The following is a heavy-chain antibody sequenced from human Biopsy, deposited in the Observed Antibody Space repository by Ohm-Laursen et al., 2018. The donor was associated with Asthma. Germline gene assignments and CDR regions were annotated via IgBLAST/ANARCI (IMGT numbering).Heavy chain of an antibody. CDR1: GFSFDNYF. J-gene: IGHJ4*02. V-gene: IGHV1-46*02. Sequence: ASVKVSCKASGFSFDNYFMHWVRQAPGQGLEWMGIINPSGAGTRYAEKFRGRLIVTRDASTRTAFMDLRSLRSDDTAIYFCARARETTNYGDSDFDIWGQGTLITVSP. CDR3: ARARETTNYGDSDFDI. D-gene: IGHD2-8*01. CDR2: INPSGAGT.